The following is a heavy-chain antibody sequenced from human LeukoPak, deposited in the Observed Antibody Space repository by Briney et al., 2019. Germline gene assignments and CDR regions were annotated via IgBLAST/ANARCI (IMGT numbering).Heavy chain of an antibody. CDR2: ISSSSSTI. CDR3: AKDHYYYDSTGYYSFYYFYMDV. V-gene: IGHV3-48*01. D-gene: IGHD3-22*01. Sequence: GGSLRLSCAASGFTFSSYSMNWVRQAPGKGLEWVSYISSSSSTIYYADSVKGRFTISRDNSKNTLYLQMNRLRAEDTAVYYCAKDHYYYDSTGYYSFYYFYMDVWGKGTTVTVSS. J-gene: IGHJ6*03. CDR1: GFTFSSYS.